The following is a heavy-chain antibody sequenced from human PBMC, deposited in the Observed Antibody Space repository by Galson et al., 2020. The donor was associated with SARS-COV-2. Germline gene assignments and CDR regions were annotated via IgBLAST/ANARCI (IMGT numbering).Heavy chain of an antibody. CDR2: MHYNGYA. CDR1: GDSINSYY. D-gene: IGHD6-13*01. V-gene: IGHV4-59*01. J-gene: IGHJ2*01. CDR3: ARGHSTDSWLIAL. Sequence: SETLSLTCTVSGDSINSYYWSWIRQPPGKGLEWLGFMHYNGYARYNPSLKSRVTISVDTSRSQFSLTLTSVTAADTAVYYCARGHSTDSWLIALWGRGTQVTVSS.